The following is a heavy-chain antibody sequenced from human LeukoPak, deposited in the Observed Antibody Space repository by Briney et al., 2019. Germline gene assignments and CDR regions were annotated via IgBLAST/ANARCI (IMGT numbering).Heavy chain of an antibody. V-gene: IGHV4-59*01. CDR2: IYYSGST. CDR3: ARELASWSYSPFDY. J-gene: IGHJ4*02. Sequence: PETLSLTCTVSGGSISSYYWSWIRQPPGKGLEWIGYIYYSGSTNYNPSLKSRVTISVETSKNQFSLKLSSVTAADTAVYYCARELASWSYSPFDYWGQGTLVTVSS. CDR1: GGSISSYY. D-gene: IGHD3-10*01.